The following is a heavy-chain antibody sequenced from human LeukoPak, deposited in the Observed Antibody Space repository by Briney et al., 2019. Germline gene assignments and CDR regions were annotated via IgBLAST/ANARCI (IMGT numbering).Heavy chain of an antibody. Sequence: GGSLRLSCAGSGFTFSSHAMSWVRQAPGKGLEWVSAISGSGGSTYYADSVKGRFTISRDNAKNSLYLQMNSLRVDDTAVYYCASTNSLDNWGQGTLVTVSS. V-gene: IGHV3-23*01. CDR1: GFTFSSHA. CDR3: ASTNSLDN. J-gene: IGHJ4*02. D-gene: IGHD2-8*01. CDR2: ISGSGGST.